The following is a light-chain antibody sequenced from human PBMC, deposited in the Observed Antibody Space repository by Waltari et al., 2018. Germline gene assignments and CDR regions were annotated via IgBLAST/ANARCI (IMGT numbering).Light chain of an antibody. J-gene: IGLJ3*02. CDR3: QTGGHGTWV. CDR2: VNSDGSH. V-gene: IGLV4-69*01. Sequence: QLVLTQSPSASASLGASVKLTCTLSSGHSSNVIAWHQQQPEKGPRYLMKVNSDGSHSKGDESPDRFSGSSSGAERYLTISSRQSEDEADYYCQTGGHGTWVFGGGTKLTVL. CDR1: SGHSSNV.